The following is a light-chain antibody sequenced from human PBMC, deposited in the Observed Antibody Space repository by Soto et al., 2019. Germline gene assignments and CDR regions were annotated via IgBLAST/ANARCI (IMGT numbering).Light chain of an antibody. J-gene: IGLJ1*01. CDR1: SSNIGRNT. V-gene: IGLV1-44*01. CDR2: SIT. Sequence: QSVLTQPPSTSGTPGQRVTISCSGSSSNIGRNTVNWYQQVPGTAPKLLIHSITQRPSGVPDRFSGSKSGTSASLAITGLQAEDEGDYYCQSYDSTLSARYVFGTGTKVTVL. CDR3: QSYDSTLSARYV.